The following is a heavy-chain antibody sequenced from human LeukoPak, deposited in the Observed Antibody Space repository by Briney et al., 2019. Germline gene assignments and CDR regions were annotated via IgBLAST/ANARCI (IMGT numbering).Heavy chain of an antibody. D-gene: IGHD5-24*01. CDR1: GGTFSSYA. V-gene: IGHV1-69*06. CDR3: ARGEMATIHAFDI. J-gene: IGHJ3*02. Sequence: ASVKVSCKASGGTFSSYAISWVRQAPGQGLEWMGGIIPIFGTANYAQKFQGRVTITADKSASTAYMELSSLRSEDMAVYYCARGEMATIHAFDIWGQGTMVTVSS. CDR2: IIPIFGTA.